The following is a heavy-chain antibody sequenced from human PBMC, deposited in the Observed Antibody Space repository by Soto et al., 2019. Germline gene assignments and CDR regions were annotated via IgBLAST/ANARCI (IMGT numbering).Heavy chain of an antibody. Sequence: EVQLLESAGGLVQPGKSLRLSCATSGFTFSTYAMSWVRQAPGKGLEWVSTISGSGGTTYYADSVKGRFTISRDNSKNTLYLQMNSLRAEDTAVYYCAQLKLPAAIRNWFDPWGQGTLVTVSS. CDR3: AQLKLPAAIRNWFDP. CDR2: ISGSGGTT. J-gene: IGHJ5*02. V-gene: IGHV3-23*01. CDR1: GFTFSTYA. D-gene: IGHD2-2*02.